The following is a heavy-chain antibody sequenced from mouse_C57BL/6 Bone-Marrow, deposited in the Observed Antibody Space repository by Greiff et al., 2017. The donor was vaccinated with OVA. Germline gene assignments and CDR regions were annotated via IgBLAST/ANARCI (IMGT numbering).Heavy chain of an antibody. CDR2: IDPSDSYT. D-gene: IGHD1-1*02. CDR3: ANYGSFDY. Sequence: VQLQQSGAELVRPGTSVKLSCKASGYTFTSYWMHWVKQRPGQGLEWIGVIDPSDSYTNYNQKFKGKATLTVDTSSSTAYMQLSSLTSEDSAVYYCANYGSFDYWGQGTTLTVSS. CDR1: GYTFTSYW. V-gene: IGHV1-59*01. J-gene: IGHJ2*01.